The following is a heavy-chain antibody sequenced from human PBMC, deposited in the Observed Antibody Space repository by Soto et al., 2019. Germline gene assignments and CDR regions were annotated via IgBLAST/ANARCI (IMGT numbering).Heavy chain of an antibody. CDR1: GGSISNYY. CDR2: INYSGNS. J-gene: IGHJ6*03. CDR3: ARRSLSSYYHYMDV. V-gene: IGHV4-59*01. Sequence: SETLSLTCTVSGGSISNYYWGWIRQPPGKGLEWIGYINYSGNSNYNPSLKSRVTVSVDTSTDQCSLRLSSVTAADTAVYYCARRSLSSYYHYMDVWGKGTTVTVSS.